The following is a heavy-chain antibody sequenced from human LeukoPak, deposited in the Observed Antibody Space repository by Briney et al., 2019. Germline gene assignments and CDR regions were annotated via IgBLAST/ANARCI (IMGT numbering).Heavy chain of an antibody. CDR2: IYYSGST. D-gene: IGHD3-16*01. J-gene: IGHJ4*02. CDR3: ARHSVRNYGPYYFDY. Sequence: SETLSLTCTVSGDSISSYYWSWIRQPPGKGLEWIGYIYYSGSTNYNPSLKSRVTISVDTSKNQFSLKLSSVTAADTAVYYCARHSVRNYGPYYFDYWGQGTLVTVSS. V-gene: IGHV4-59*08. CDR1: GDSISSYY.